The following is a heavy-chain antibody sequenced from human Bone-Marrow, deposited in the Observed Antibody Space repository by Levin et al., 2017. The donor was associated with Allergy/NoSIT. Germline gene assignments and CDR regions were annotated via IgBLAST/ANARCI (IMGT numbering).Heavy chain of an antibody. V-gene: IGHV2-70*04. D-gene: IGHD6-13*01. CDR1: GFSLNTGEMR. CDR2: IDWDDAK. J-gene: IGHJ4*02. Sequence: TLSLTCSFSGFSLNTGEMRVSWIRQPPGKALEWLARIDWDDAKFYNTSLKTRLTISKDTSKNQVVLTMTNMDPVDTATYYCARDEYSSPYFDYWGQGTLVTVSS. CDR3: ARDEYSSPYFDY.